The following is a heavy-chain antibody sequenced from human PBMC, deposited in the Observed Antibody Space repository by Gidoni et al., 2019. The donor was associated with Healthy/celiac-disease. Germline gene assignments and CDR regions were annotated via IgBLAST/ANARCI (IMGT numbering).Heavy chain of an antibody. J-gene: IGHJ4*02. CDR1: GGPFSSYA. CDR3: ARQCSSTSCQRGPRGFDY. CDR2: IIPIFGTA. V-gene: IGHV1-69*01. Sequence: QVQLVQSGAEVKKPGSSVKVSCKASGGPFSSYAISWVRQAPGQGLEWMGGIIPIFGTANYAQKFQGRVTITADESTSTAYMELSSLRSEDTAVYYCARQCSSTSCQRGPRGFDYWGQGTLVTVSS. D-gene: IGHD2-2*01.